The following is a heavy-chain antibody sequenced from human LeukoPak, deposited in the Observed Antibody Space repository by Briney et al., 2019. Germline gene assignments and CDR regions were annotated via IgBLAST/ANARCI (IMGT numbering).Heavy chain of an antibody. D-gene: IGHD1-26*01. CDR1: GFPFSSYW. Sequence: GGSLRLSCVASGFPFSSYWMTWVRQAPGKGLEWVSVISGSGGSTYYADSVKGRFTISRDNFKDTLYLQMNRLRAEDTAVYYCAKDRYSAHGYYAFDIWGQGTMVTVSS. J-gene: IGHJ3*02. CDR2: ISGSGGST. CDR3: AKDRYSAHGYYAFDI. V-gene: IGHV3-23*01.